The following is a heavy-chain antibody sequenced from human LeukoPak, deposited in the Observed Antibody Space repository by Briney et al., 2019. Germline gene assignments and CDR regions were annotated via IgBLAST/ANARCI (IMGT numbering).Heavy chain of an antibody. CDR1: GFTFDDYA. D-gene: IGHD2-2*01. CDR3: AKGYCSSTSCYFDY. CDR2: ISWNSGNI. Sequence: QPGGSLRLSCAASGFTFDDYAMHWVRQGPGKGLEWVSGISWNSGNIGYAGSVKGRFTISRDNAKNSLYLQMNSLRPEDTALYYCAKGYCSSTSCYFDYWGQGTLVTVSS. V-gene: IGHV3-9*01. J-gene: IGHJ4*02.